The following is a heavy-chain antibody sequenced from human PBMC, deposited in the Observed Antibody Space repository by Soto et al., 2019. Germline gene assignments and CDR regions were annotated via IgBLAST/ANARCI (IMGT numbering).Heavy chain of an antibody. CDR2: ISGSGGST. V-gene: IGHV3-23*01. Sequence: EVQLLESGGGLVQPGGSLRLSCAASGFTFSSYAMSWVRQAPGKGLEWVSAISGSGGSTYYADSVKGRFTISRDNSKNTLYLQMNSLRAEDTAVYYCAKDREKPIYDFWSGYTFDYWGQGTLVTVSS. CDR3: AKDREKPIYDFWSGYTFDY. CDR1: GFTFSSYA. J-gene: IGHJ4*02. D-gene: IGHD3-3*01.